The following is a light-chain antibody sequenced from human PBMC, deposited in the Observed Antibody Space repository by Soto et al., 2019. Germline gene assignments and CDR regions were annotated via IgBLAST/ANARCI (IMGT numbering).Light chain of an antibody. CDR3: QQYYNWPLT. J-gene: IGKJ1*01. Sequence: EIVITQSPSTLSVSPGERATLSCRASESVSITLAWYQQKPGQAPRLLIYAAAVRATGIPARFSGSGSATEFTLTISSLQSEDFAVYYCQQYYNWPLTFGQGTKVDIK. CDR1: ESVSIT. CDR2: AAA. V-gene: IGKV3-15*01.